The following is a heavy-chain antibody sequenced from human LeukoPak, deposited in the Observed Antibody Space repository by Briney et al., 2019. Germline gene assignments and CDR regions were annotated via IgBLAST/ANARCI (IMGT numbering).Heavy chain of an antibody. CDR1: GFTFSNYE. CDR2: ITKTGNSK. CDR3: VREGSLDDFDY. V-gene: IGHV3-48*03. J-gene: IGHJ4*02. Sequence: GGSLRLSCVASGFTFSNYEMNWVRQAPGKGPEWVSYITKTGNSKYYADSVKGRFTVSRDDANKSLYLQMDSLGAEDTAVYYCVREGSLDDFDYWGQGTLVTVSS. D-gene: IGHD3-9*01.